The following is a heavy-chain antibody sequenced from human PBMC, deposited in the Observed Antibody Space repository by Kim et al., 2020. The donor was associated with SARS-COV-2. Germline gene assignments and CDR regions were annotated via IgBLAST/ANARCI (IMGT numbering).Heavy chain of an antibody. CDR2: INHSGST. J-gene: IGHJ5*02. V-gene: IGHV4-34*01. CDR3: ARGGGDCSGGSCYPGLNWFDP. CDR1: GGSFSGYY. Sequence: SETLSLTCAVYGGSFSGYYWSWIRQPPGKGLEWIGEINHSGSTNYNPSLKSRVTISVDTSKNQFSLKLSSVTAADTAVYYCARGGGDCSGGSCYPGLNWFDPWGQGTLGTVSS. D-gene: IGHD2-15*01.